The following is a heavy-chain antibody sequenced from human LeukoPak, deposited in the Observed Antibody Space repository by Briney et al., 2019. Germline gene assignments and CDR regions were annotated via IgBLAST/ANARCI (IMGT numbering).Heavy chain of an antibody. D-gene: IGHD3-22*01. Sequence: PSETLSLTCAVYGGSLSGYYWSWIRQPPGKGLEWIGEINHSGSTNYNPSLKSRVTISVDTSKNQFSLKLSSVTAADTAVYYCASGYYYDSSGYYFGYWGQGTLVTVSS. V-gene: IGHV4-34*01. CDR2: INHSGST. CDR3: ASGYYYDSSGYYFGY. CDR1: GGSLSGYY. J-gene: IGHJ4*02.